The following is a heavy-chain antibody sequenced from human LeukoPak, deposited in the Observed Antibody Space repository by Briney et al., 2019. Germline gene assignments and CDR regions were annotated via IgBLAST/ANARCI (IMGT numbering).Heavy chain of an antibody. J-gene: IGHJ4*02. V-gene: IGHV4-34*01. CDR3: ARAGWFGQLYGPLDY. CDR1: GFTFSSYG. D-gene: IGHD3-10*01. Sequence: GTLRLSCAASGFTFSSYGMSWIRQAPGKGLEWIGEINHSGSTNYNPSLKSRVTISVDMSKNQFSLKLKFVTAADTALYYCARAGWFGQLYGPLDYWGQGTLVTVSS. CDR2: INHSGST.